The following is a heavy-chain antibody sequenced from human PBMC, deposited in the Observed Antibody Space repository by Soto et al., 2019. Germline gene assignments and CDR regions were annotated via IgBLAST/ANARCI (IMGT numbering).Heavy chain of an antibody. CDR2: ISYDGSNK. CDR1: GFTFSSYG. J-gene: IGHJ3*02. D-gene: IGHD3-10*01. V-gene: IGHV3-30*03. CDR3: ARAYYYGSGSTPRDAFDI. Sequence: GGSLRLSCAASGFTFSSYGMHWVRQAPGKGLEWVAVISYDGSNKYYADSVKGRFTISRHNSKNTLYLQMNSLRAEDTAVYYCARAYYYGSGSTPRDAFDIWGQGTMVTVSS.